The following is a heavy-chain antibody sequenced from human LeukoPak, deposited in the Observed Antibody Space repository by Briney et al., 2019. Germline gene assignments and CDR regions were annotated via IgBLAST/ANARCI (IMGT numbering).Heavy chain of an antibody. CDR3: ARGGYSSGSDY. D-gene: IGHD6-19*01. V-gene: IGHV3-74*01. CDR2: INSDGSST. CDR1: GFTFSSYW. Sequence: GRSLRLSCAASGFTFSSYWMHWVRQAPGKGLVWVSRINSDGSSTSYADSVKGRFTISRDNAKNTLYLQMNSLRAEDTAVYYCARGGYSSGSDYWGQETLVTVSS. J-gene: IGHJ4*02.